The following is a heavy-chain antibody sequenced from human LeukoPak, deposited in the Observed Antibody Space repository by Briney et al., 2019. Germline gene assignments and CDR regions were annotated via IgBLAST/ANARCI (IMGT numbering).Heavy chain of an antibody. CDR2: ISSNGDNT. J-gene: IGHJ4*02. CDR1: GFTFSTYV. Sequence: GGSLRLSCSVSGFTFSTYVMHWVRQAPGKGLEYVSAISSNGDNTYYADSVKGRFTISRDNSKNTLYLQMSSLRADDTVVYYCVRGTGYWGQGTPVTVSS. CDR3: VRGTGY. V-gene: IGHV3-64D*06.